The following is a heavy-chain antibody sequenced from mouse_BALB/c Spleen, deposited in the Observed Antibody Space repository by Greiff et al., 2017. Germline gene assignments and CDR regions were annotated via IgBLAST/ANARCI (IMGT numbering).Heavy chain of an antibody. CDR2: IDPANGNT. V-gene: IGHV14-3*02. CDR3: ARTNAMDY. CDR1: GFNIKDTY. Sequence: VHVKQSGAELVKPGASVKLSCTASGFNIKDTYMHWVKQRPEQGLEWIGRIDPANGNTKYDPKFQGKATITADTSSNTAYLQLSSLTSEDTAVYYCARTNAMDYWGQGTSVTVSS. J-gene: IGHJ4*01.